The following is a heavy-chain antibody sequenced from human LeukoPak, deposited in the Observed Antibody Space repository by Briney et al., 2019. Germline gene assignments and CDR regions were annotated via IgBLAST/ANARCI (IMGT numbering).Heavy chain of an antibody. J-gene: IGHJ3*02. Sequence: GGSLRLSCEASGFTVSSDYMSWVRQAPGKGLEWVSVIYSGGTTYYADSVKGRFTISRDNSKNTLYLQVNSLRAEDTAMYCCARNILFAFDIWGQGTMVTVSS. CDR2: IYSGGTT. CDR1: GFTVSSDY. V-gene: IGHV3-66*01. CDR3: ARNILFAFDI.